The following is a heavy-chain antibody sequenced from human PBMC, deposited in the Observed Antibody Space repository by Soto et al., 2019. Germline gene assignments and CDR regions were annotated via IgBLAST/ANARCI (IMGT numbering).Heavy chain of an antibody. CDR1: GGSLSSSNW. V-gene: IGHV4-4*02. D-gene: IGHD4-17*01. J-gene: IGHJ3*02. Sequence: SETLSLTCAVSGGSLSSSNWWTWVRQPPGGGLEWIGEIHHGGSTNYNPSLNSRVTISVDKSKNQFSLRLRSVTAADTAVYYCARDPSHEYGGNPDAYDIWGQGTIVTVSS. CDR2: IHHGGST. CDR3: ARDPSHEYGGNPDAYDI.